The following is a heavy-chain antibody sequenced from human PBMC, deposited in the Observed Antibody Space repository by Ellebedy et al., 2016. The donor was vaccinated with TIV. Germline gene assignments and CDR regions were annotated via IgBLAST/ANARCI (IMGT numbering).Heavy chain of an antibody. CDR1: GYTLTGYC. CDR3: ARDLGLVGATGSYYYGMDV. J-gene: IGHJ6*02. Sequence: ASVKVSXXSSGYTLTGYCIHWVRQAPGQGLEWMGWINPKSGGTNYAQKFQGRVTMTRDTSISTAYMELSRLRSDDTAVYYCARDLGLVGATGSYYYGMDVWGQGTTVTVSS. V-gene: IGHV1-2*02. D-gene: IGHD1-26*01. CDR2: INPKSGGT.